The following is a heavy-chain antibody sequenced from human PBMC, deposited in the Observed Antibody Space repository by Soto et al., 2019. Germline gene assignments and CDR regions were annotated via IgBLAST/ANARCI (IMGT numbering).Heavy chain of an antibody. CDR2: IIPILGIA. CDR3: ARDPRYCSSTSCLYNWFDP. D-gene: IGHD2-2*01. CDR1: GGTFSSYT. Sequence: SVKVSCKASGGTFSSYTISWVRQAPGQGLEWMGRIIPILGIANYAQKFQGRVTITADKSTSTAYMELSSLGSEDTAVYYCARDPRYCSSTSCLYNWFDPWGQGTLVTVSS. V-gene: IGHV1-69*04. J-gene: IGHJ5*02.